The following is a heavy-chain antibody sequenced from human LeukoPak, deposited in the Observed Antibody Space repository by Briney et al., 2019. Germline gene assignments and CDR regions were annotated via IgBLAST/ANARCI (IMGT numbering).Heavy chain of an antibody. CDR3: ARGRWFGELLWGFFDY. Sequence: SSETLSLTRAVYGGSFSGYYWSWIRHPPGKGLEWRGEINHSGSTNYNPSLKSRVTISVDTSKNQFSLKPSSVIAADTAVYYCARGRWFGELLWGFFDYWGQGTLVTVSS. CDR2: INHSGST. V-gene: IGHV4-34*01. D-gene: IGHD3-10*01. J-gene: IGHJ4*02. CDR1: GGSFSGYY.